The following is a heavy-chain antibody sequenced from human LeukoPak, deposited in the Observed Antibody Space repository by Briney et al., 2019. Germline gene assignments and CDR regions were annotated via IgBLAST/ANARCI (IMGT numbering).Heavy chain of an antibody. V-gene: IGHV3-9*03. J-gene: IGHJ5*02. CDR1: GFTFDDYA. D-gene: IGHD3-22*01. CDR2: ISWNSGNI. Sequence: PGGSLRLSCAASGFTFDDYAMHWVRQAPGKGLEWDSSISWNSGNIGYADSVKGRFTISRDNAKNSLYLQMNSLRAEDMAFYYCTKSQSYDSSGYLSWGQGTLVTVSS. CDR3: TKSQSYDSSGYLS.